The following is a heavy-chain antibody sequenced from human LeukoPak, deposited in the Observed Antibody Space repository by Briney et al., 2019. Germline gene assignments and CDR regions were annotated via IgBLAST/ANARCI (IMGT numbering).Heavy chain of an antibody. J-gene: IGHJ4*02. CDR3: ASLQTYYYDSSGYFFDY. D-gene: IGHD3-22*01. V-gene: IGHV4-59*08. CDR2: IYYSGST. CDR1: GGSISSYY. Sequence: PSETLSLTCTVSGGSISSYYWSWIRQPPGKGLEWIGYIYYSGSTNYNPSLKSRVTISVDTSKNQFSLKLSSVTAADTAVYYCASLQTYYYDSSGYFFDYWGQGTLVTVSS.